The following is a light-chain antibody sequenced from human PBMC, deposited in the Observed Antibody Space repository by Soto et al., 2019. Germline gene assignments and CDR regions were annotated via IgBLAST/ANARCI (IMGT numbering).Light chain of an antibody. CDR3: QQTYSIPPWT. V-gene: IGKV1-6*01. CDR1: QGIRND. CDR2: KAS. J-gene: IGKJ1*01. Sequence: IQMTQSPSSLSASVGDRVTITCRASQGIRNDLGWYQQKPGKAPKLLIYKASTVKSGVPSRFSGSGSGTEFTLTISRPQPEDFATYYCQQTYSIPPWTFGQGTKVDIK.